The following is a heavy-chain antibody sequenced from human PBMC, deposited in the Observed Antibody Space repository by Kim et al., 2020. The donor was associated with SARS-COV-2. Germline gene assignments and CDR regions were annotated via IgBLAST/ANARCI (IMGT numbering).Heavy chain of an antibody. Sequence: YHPSLKSRVTISVDTAKNQFSLKLSSVTAADTAVYYCARDSSGYYYGMDVWGQGTTVTVSS. J-gene: IGHJ6*02. D-gene: IGHD3-10*01. CDR3: ARDSSGYYYGMDV. V-gene: IGHV4-31*02.